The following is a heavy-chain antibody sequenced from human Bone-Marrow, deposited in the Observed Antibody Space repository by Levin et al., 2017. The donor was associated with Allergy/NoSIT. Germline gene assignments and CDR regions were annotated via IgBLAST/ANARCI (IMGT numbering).Heavy chain of an antibody. J-gene: IGHJ4*02. Sequence: GESLKISCAASGFTFSDYYMSWIRQAPGKGLEWVSYISSSGSTIYYADSVKGRFTISRDNAKNSLYLQMNSLRAEDTAVYYCARDQDDSSVDYWGQGTLVTVSS. CDR2: ISSSGSTI. D-gene: IGHD3-22*01. CDR3: ARDQDDSSVDY. CDR1: GFTFSDYY. V-gene: IGHV3-11*01.